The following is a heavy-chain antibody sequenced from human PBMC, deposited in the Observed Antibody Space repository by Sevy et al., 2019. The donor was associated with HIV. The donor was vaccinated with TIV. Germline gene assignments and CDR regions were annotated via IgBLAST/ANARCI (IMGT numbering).Heavy chain of an antibody. Sequence: GGSLRLSCAASGFTFSTYSMNWVRQAPGKGLEWVSYISSSSNILYYADSVKGRFTISRDNATKSLYLQMNSLRDEDTAVYYCARALPNWGYGFLDYWGQGPLVTVSS. V-gene: IGHV3-48*02. CDR1: GFTFSTYS. J-gene: IGHJ4*02. CDR3: ARALPNWGYGFLDY. CDR2: ISSSSNIL. D-gene: IGHD5-18*01.